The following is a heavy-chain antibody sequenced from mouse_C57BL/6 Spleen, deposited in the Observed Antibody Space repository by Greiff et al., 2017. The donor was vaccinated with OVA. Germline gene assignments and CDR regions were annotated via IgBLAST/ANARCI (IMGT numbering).Heavy chain of an antibody. CDR1: GYTFTSYW. V-gene: IGHV1-69*01. D-gene: IGHD1-1*01. CDR3: ARPYYCGSPYFDD. J-gene: IGHJ1*03. Sequence: QVQLQQPGAELVMPGASVKLSCKASGYTFTSYWMHWVKQRPGQGLEWIGEIDPSDSYTNYNQKFKGKSTLTVDKSSSTAYLQLSSLTSEDAAVYYCARPYYCGSPYFDDWGTGTTVTVSS. CDR2: IDPSDSYT.